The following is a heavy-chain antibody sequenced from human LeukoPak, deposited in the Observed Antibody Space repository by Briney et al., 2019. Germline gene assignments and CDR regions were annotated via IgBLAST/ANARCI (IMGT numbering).Heavy chain of an antibody. D-gene: IGHD3-10*01. Sequence: QPGGSLRLSCAASGFTFSNYGLHWVRQAPGKGLEWVALISTDGSYINYADSVKGRFTISRDNSKNTLYLQMNSLRTEDTAVYYCAKDSSISWFGGDSQWGQGTLVTVSS. CDR2: ISTDGSYI. V-gene: IGHV3-30*18. J-gene: IGHJ4*02. CDR1: GFTFSNYG. CDR3: AKDSSISWFGGDSQ.